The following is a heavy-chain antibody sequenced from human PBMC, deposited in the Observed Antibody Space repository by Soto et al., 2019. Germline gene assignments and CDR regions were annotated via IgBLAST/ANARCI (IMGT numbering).Heavy chain of an antibody. CDR1: GFTVSSNY. Sequence: GGSLRLSCAASGFTVSSNYMSWVRQAPGKGLEWVSVIYSGGSTYYADSVKGRFTISRDNSKNTLYLQMNSLRAEDTAVYYCARGRYSPYYYYGMDVWGQGTTVTVLL. CDR2: IYSGGST. V-gene: IGHV3-53*01. D-gene: IGHD3-9*01. J-gene: IGHJ6*02. CDR3: ARGRYSPYYYYGMDV.